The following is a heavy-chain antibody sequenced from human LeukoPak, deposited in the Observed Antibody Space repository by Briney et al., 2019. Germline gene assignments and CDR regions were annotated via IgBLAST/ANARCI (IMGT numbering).Heavy chain of an antibody. Sequence: GGSLRLSCAASGFTFSSYSMNWVRQAPGKGLEWVSYISSSSSTIYYADSVKGRFTISRDNAKNSLYLQMNSLRAEDTAMYYCARDRGSSWVYYYYMDVWGKGTPVTVSS. CDR2: ISSSSSTI. CDR1: GFTFSSYS. J-gene: IGHJ6*03. D-gene: IGHD6-13*01. CDR3: ARDRGSSWVYYYYMDV. V-gene: IGHV3-48*01.